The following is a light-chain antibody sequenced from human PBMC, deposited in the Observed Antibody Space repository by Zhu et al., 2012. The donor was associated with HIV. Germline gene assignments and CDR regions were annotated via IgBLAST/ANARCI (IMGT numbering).Light chain of an antibody. CDR1: HDIRSY. J-gene: IGKJ4*01. V-gene: IGKV1-8*01. Sequence: AVRMIQSPSPLSASTGDRVTITCRASHDIRSYLAWYHQKPGKAPKLLIYGASVLQSGVPSRFSGSGSGTEFTLTISSLQPEDFATYFCQHLTLYPTFGGGSKVEIK. CDR2: GAS. CDR3: QHLTLYPT.